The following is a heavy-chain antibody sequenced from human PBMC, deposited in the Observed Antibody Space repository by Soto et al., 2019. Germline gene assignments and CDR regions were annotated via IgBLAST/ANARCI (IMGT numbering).Heavy chain of an antibody. Sequence: GALVKVSCKASGGTFSSYTISWVRQAPGQGLEWMGRMIPISGIASYAQKFQGRVTMTRNNSTSTAYMELSSLRSEDTAVYYCAREHYGNSAWFDPWGQGTLVTVSS. V-gene: IGHV1-69*04. J-gene: IGHJ5*02. CDR2: MIPISGIA. CDR1: GGTFSSYT. D-gene: IGHD3-10*01. CDR3: AREHYGNSAWFDP.